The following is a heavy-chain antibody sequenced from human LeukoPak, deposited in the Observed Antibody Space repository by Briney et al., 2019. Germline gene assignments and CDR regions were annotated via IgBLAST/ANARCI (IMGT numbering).Heavy chain of an antibody. V-gene: IGHV3-30*02. Sequence: PGGSLRLSCAASGFTLSTYGMHWVRQAPGKGLEWVAFIRYDGSNKYYADSVKGRFTISRDNSKNSLYLQMNSLRAEDTAVYYCAREMLAAVAAQSWGQGTLVTVSS. D-gene: IGHD6-19*01. CDR1: GFTLSTYG. CDR2: IRYDGSNK. CDR3: AREMLAAVAAQS. J-gene: IGHJ5*02.